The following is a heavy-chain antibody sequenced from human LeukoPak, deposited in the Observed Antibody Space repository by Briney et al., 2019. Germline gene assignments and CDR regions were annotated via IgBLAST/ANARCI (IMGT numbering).Heavy chain of an antibody. J-gene: IGHJ3*02. Sequence: PSQTLSLTCTVSGGSISSGSYYWSWIRQPAGKGLEWIGRIYTSGSTNYNPSLKSRVAISVDTSKNQFSLKLSSVTAADTAVYYCARGLVLNAFDIWGQGTMVTVSS. CDR3: ARGLVLNAFDI. V-gene: IGHV4-61*02. CDR2: IYTSGST. D-gene: IGHD6-6*01. CDR1: GGSISSGSYY.